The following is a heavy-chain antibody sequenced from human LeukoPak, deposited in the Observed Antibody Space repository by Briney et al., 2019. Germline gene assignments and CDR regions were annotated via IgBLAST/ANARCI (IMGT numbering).Heavy chain of an antibody. CDR2: ISDSGGRT. J-gene: IGHJ6*03. Sequence: GETLRLSCAASGFTFSSYGMSWVRQAPGKGLEWVSAISDSGGRTFYADSVKGRFTISRDNSKNTLYLQINSLRAEDTAVYYCAKEGGSGSYLDLAYYYYYYMDVWGKGTTVTVSS. V-gene: IGHV3-23*01. CDR1: GFTFSSYG. D-gene: IGHD3-10*01. CDR3: AKEGGSGSYLDLAYYYYYYMDV.